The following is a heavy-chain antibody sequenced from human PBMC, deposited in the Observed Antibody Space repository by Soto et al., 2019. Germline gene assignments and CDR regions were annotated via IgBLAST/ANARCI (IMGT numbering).Heavy chain of an antibody. J-gene: IGHJ3*02. Sequence: GGSLRLSCGASGFTFSSYGMNWVRQAPGKGLEWVSSISSSSSYIYYADSVKGRFTISRDNAKNSLYLQMNSLRAEDTAVYYCARAVDCSSTSCYKDAFDIWGQGTMVTVSS. V-gene: IGHV3-21*01. D-gene: IGHD2-2*01. CDR2: ISSSSSYI. CDR1: GFTFSSYG. CDR3: ARAVDCSSTSCYKDAFDI.